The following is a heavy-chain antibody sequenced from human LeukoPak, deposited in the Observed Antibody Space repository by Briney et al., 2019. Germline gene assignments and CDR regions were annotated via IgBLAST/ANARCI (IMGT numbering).Heavy chain of an antibody. Sequence: PSVTLTLTCTVSGGSISTYYWSWIRQPPGKGLEWIAYIYYTGSTDYNPSLKSRVTISVDTSKNQFSLKLTSVTAADTAVYYCARRKVYYGMDVWGQGTTVTVSS. CDR1: GGSISTYY. CDR3: ARRKVYYGMDV. CDR2: IYYTGST. J-gene: IGHJ6*02. V-gene: IGHV4-59*01.